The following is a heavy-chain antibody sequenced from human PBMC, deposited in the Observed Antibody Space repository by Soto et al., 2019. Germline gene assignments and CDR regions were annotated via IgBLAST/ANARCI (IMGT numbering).Heavy chain of an antibody. CDR1: GFTFSSYG. Sequence: QVQLVESGGGVVQPGRSLRLSCAASGFTFSSYGMHWVRQAPGKGLEWVAVLSYDGSNKYYSDSVKGPFTSSRDNSKHSLYLQMNSLRAEDTAVYYCAKGAYRGSYLDYWGQGTLVTVSS. J-gene: IGHJ4*02. CDR2: LSYDGSNK. D-gene: IGHD1-26*01. V-gene: IGHV3-30*18. CDR3: AKGAYRGSYLDY.